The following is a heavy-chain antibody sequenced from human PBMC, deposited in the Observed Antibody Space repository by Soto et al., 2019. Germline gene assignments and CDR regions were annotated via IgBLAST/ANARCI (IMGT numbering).Heavy chain of an antibody. CDR1: GYSFTSYW. D-gene: IGHD3-22*01. V-gene: IGHV5-10-1*04. CDR2: IDPSDSYT. CDR3: ARPQAVRRYYDSSGYYLY. Sequence: PGESLKISCKGSGYSFTSYWISWVRQMPGKGLEWMGRIDPSDSYTNYSPSFQGQVTISADKSISTAYLQWSSLKASDAAMYYCARPQAVRRYYDSSGYYLYWGQGTLVTVSS. J-gene: IGHJ4*02.